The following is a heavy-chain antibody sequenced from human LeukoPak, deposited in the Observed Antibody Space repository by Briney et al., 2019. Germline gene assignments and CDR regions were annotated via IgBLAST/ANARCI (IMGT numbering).Heavy chain of an antibody. CDR1: GYTFTGYY. CDR2: INPNSGGT. V-gene: IGHV1-2*02. D-gene: IGHD6-19*01. CDR3: ARECIAVAGTRWFDP. Sequence: GASVKVSCEASGYTFTGYYMHWVRQAPGQGLEWMGWINPNSGGTNYAQKFQGRVTMTRDTSISTAYMELSRLRSDDTAVYYCARECIAVAGTRWFDPWGQGTLVTVSS. J-gene: IGHJ5*02.